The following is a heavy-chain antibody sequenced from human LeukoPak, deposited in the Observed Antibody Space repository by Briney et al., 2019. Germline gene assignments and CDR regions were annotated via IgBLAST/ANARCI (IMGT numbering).Heavy chain of an antibody. D-gene: IGHD5-18*01. J-gene: IGHJ4*02. V-gene: IGHV3-30*18. CDR1: GFTFSNYG. Sequence: GGSLRLSCAASGFTFSNYGMHWVRQAPGKGLEWVAIISYDGTNRYYAESVKGRFTISRDNSKNTLYLQMNSLRAEDTAVYYCAKDDITYSYAYGIDYWGQGTLVTVSS. CDR3: AKDDITYSYAYGIDY. CDR2: ISYDGTNR.